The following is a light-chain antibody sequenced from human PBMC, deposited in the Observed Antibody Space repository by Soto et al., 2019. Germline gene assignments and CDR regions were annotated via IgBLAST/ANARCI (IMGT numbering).Light chain of an antibody. J-gene: IGKJ1*01. CDR2: AAS. CDR3: QKYNSAPWT. Sequence: DIQMTQSPSSLSTAVGDRVTITCRASQGISNYLAWYRQKPGKVPKLLIYAASTLQSGVPSRFSGSGSGTDFTLTISSLQPEDVATYYCQKYNSAPWTFGQGTKVDSK. CDR1: QGISNY. V-gene: IGKV1-27*01.